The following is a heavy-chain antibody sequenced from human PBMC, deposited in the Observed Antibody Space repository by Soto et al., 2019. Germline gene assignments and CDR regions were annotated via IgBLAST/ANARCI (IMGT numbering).Heavy chain of an antibody. CDR3: ARAPYYYGSAKYYFDY. CDR2: ISTNGGSA. J-gene: IGHJ4*02. V-gene: IGHV3-64*01. D-gene: IGHD3-10*01. CDR1: GFTFSGYA. Sequence: EVQLVESGGGLVQPGGSLRLSCAASGFTFSGYAMHWARQAPGRGLEYVSAISTNGGSAYYANSVKGRFTISRDNSKNTLYLQMGSLRAEDMAGYYCARAPYYYGSAKYYFDYWGQGTLVTVSS.